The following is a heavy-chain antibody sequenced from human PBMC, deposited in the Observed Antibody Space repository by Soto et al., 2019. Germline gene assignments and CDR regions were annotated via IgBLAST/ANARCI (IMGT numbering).Heavy chain of an antibody. CDR2: IIPIFGTA. CDR3: ARKRYYYGSGSAPAYYYGMDV. CDR1: GGTFSSYA. D-gene: IGHD3-10*01. J-gene: IGHJ6*02. V-gene: IGHV1-69*01. Sequence: QVQLVQSGAEVKKPGSSVKVSCKASGGTFSSYAISWVRQAPGQGLEWMGGIIPIFGTANYAQKFQGRVTIIADESTSAAYMELSSLRSEDTAVYYCARKRYYYGSGSAPAYYYGMDVWGQGTTVTVSS.